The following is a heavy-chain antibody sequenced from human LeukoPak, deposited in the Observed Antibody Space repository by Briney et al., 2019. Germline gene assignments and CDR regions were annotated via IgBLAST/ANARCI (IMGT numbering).Heavy chain of an antibody. J-gene: IGHJ4*02. D-gene: IGHD2-15*01. V-gene: IGHV4-4*08. Sequence: SETLSLTCTVSGGSISSYYWSWIRQPPGKGLEWIGYIYHSGITNYNPSLRSRVTISLDTSKSQFSLRLSSLTASDTAVYYCARAPDCSGGSCYGDYWGQGTLVTVSS. CDR2: IYHSGIT. CDR1: GGSISSYY. CDR3: ARAPDCSGGSCYGDY.